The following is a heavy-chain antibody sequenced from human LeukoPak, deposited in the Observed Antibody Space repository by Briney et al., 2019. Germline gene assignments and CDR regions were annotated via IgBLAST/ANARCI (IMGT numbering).Heavy chain of an antibody. CDR3: ASRPADTTWYGVFDY. J-gene: IGHJ4*02. D-gene: IGHD3-10*01. CDR2: ISTTGNT. CDR1: GGSLNSHY. Sequence: SETLSLTSSVSGGSLNSHYWSWIPPPPGKRLEWIVYISTTGNTTYNPSLASRVTMSVNTSRAQFFLRLSPVTAADTAIYSCASRPADTTWYGVFDYWSQGTLVTVSS. V-gene: IGHV4-59*11.